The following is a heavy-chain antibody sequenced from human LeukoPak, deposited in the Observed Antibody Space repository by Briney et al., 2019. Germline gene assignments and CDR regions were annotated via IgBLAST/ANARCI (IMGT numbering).Heavy chain of an antibody. Sequence: PSETLSLTCTVSGGSISSYYWSWIRQPPGKGLEWIGYIYYSGSTNYNPSLKSRVTISVDTSKNQFSLKLSSVTAADTAVYYCARVSRGDYVWGSYRPMAFDIWGQGTMVTVSS. D-gene: IGHD3-16*02. CDR1: GGSISSYY. CDR2: IYYSGST. CDR3: ARVSRGDYVWGSYRPMAFDI. V-gene: IGHV4-59*01. J-gene: IGHJ3*02.